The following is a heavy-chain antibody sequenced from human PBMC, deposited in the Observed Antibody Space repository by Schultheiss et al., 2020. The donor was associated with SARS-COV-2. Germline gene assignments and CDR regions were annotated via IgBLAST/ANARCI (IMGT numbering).Heavy chain of an antibody. CDR2: ISGSGGST. Sequence: GESLKISCAASGFTFSSYAMSWVRQAPGKGLEWVSAISGSGGSTYYADSVKGRFTISRDNAKNTLYLQMNSLRAEDTAVYYCAKMSNKLAVAGKRGFDPWGQGTLVTVSS. CDR3: AKMSNKLAVAGKRGFDP. D-gene: IGHD6-19*01. V-gene: IGHV3-23*01. J-gene: IGHJ5*02. CDR1: GFTFSSYA.